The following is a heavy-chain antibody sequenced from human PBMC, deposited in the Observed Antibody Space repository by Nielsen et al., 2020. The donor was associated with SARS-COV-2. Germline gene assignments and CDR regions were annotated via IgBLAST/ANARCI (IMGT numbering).Heavy chain of an antibody. Sequence: GGSLRLSCAASGFTFSSYAMSWVRQAPGKGLEWVSAISGSGGSTYYADSVKGRFTISRDNSKNTLYLQMNSLRAEDTAVYYCAKPPAREGYRRAVTTPFDYWGQGTLVTVSS. CDR2: ISGSGGST. CDR3: AKPPAREGYRRAVTTPFDY. CDR1: GFTFSSYA. J-gene: IGHJ4*02. V-gene: IGHV3-23*01. D-gene: IGHD4-17*01.